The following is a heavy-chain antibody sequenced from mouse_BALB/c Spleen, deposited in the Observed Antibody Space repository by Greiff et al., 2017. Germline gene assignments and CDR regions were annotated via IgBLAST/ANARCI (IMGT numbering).Heavy chain of an antibody. J-gene: IGHJ2*01. CDR2: IWGDGST. D-gene: IGHD1-2*01. CDR3: AREGPHYYGYFDY. V-gene: IGHV2-6-7*01. CDR1: GFSLTGYG. Sequence: QVQLKQSGPGLVAPSQSLSITCTVSGFSLTGYGVNWVRQPPGKGLEWLGMIWGDGSTDYNSALKSRLSISKDNSKSQVFLQMNSLQTDDTARYYCAREGPHYYGYFDYWGQGTTLTVSS.